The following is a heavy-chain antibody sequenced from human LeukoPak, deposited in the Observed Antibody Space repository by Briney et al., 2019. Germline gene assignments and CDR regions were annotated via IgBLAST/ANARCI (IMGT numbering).Heavy chain of an antibody. CDR2: IRGGAENT. CDR3: AILSWDGRGTFS. CDR1: GFTFSTYS. V-gene: IGHV3-23*01. J-gene: IGHJ5*02. D-gene: IGHD2/OR15-2a*01. Sequence: PGGSLRLSCAASGFTFSTYSMSWVRQAPGKGQEWVSAIRGGAENTYYADSVRGRFTISRDNYKDTLTLQMNSLRAEDTAIYYCAILSWDGRGTFSWGQGTLVTVSS.